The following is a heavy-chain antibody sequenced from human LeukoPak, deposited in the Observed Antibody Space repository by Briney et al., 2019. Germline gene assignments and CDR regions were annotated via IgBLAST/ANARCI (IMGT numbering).Heavy chain of an antibody. V-gene: IGHV3-23*01. D-gene: IGHD6-19*01. Sequence: GGSLRLSCAASGFTFSDYVVTWVRQAPGGGLEWVSGVSGSGVSTYYADSVKGRFTISRDNSKNTLYLQMNSLRAEDTAVYYCAKGASSGWLLYWFDPWGQGTLVTVSS. CDR3: AKGASSGWLLYWFDP. CDR1: GFTFSDYV. J-gene: IGHJ5*02. CDR2: VSGSGVST.